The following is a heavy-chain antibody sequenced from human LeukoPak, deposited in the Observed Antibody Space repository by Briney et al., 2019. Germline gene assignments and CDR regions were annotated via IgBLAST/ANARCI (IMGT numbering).Heavy chain of an antibody. Sequence: GGSRRLSCVASGFTFTRNCMHWVRQAPGKGLEWVAAIPHDGTNALYADSVKGRFIISRDDSKNTQYLQMNSLRIEDSAMYYCATGSDYYYASWGQGTLVTVSS. CDR2: IPHDGTNA. CDR1: GFTFTRNC. CDR3: ATGSDYYYAS. J-gene: IGHJ5*02. D-gene: IGHD3-3*01. V-gene: IGHV3-30*03.